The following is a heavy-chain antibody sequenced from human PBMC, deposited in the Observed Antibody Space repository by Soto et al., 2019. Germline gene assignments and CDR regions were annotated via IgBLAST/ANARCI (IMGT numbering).Heavy chain of an antibody. V-gene: IGHV4-59*08. CDR3: ARSVVAATYYYYYYMDV. Sequence: GKGLEWIGYIYYSGSTNYNPSLKSRVTISVDTSKNQFSLKLSSVTAADTAVYYCARSVVAATYYYYYYMDVWGKGTTVTGTS. CDR2: IYYSGST. D-gene: IGHD2-15*01. J-gene: IGHJ6*03.